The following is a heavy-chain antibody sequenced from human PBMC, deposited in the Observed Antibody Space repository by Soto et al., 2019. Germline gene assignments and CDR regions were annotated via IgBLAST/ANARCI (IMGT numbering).Heavy chain of an antibody. CDR2: IGVGSSPI. D-gene: IGHD4-17*01. J-gene: IGHJ4*02. V-gene: IGHV3-48*02. CDR1: GFTFSSYT. Sequence: EVQLVESGGGLVQPGGSLRLSCAASGFTFSSYTMNWVRQAPGMGLEWVSFIGVGSSPIYYADSVKGRFTISRDNAKNSLYLQMNSLRDEDTAVYYCVRDHLYALDYWGQGILVTVSS. CDR3: VRDHLYALDY.